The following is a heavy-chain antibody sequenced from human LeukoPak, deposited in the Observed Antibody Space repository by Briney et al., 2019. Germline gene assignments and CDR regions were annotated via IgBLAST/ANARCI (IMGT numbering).Heavy chain of an antibody. J-gene: IGHJ4*02. V-gene: IGHV3-23*01. CDR3: AKNPGTTVAGSLFDS. CDR2: ISGSGRTT. D-gene: IGHD6-19*01. Sequence: GGSLRLPCAASGFAVSSYAMSWVRQTPGKGLEWVSGISGSGRTTYYADSVKGRFTVARDTSENTMYLQMNSLRAEDTAVYYCAKNPGTTVAGSLFDSWGQGTLVTVSS. CDR1: GFAVSSYA.